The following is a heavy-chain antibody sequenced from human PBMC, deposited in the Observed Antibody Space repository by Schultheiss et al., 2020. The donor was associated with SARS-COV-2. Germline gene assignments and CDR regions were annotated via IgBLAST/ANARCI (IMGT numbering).Heavy chain of an antibody. V-gene: IGHV1-2*02. D-gene: IGHD1-7*01. J-gene: IGHJ6*02. CDR2: INPNSGGT. CDR1: GYTLTELS. CDR3: ARYTWNYPIGMDV. Sequence: ASVKVSCKVSGYTLTELSMHWVRQAPGQGLEWMGWINPNSGGTNYAQKFQGRVTMTRNTSISTAYMELSSLRSEDTAVYYCARYTWNYPIGMDVWGQGTTVTVSS.